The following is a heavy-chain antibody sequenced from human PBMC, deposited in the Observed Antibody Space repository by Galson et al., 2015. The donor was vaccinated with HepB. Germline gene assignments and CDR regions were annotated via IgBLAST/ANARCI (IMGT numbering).Heavy chain of an antibody. D-gene: IGHD3-10*01. V-gene: IGHV3-23*01. CDR1: GFTFSIHW. J-gene: IGHJ6*02. CDR3: AKDPTRRHYYGSGMDV. Sequence: SLRLSCAASGFTFSIHWMHWVRQAPGKGLEWVSAISGSGGSTYYADSVKGRFTISRDNSKNTLYLQMNSLRAEDTAVYYCAKDPTRRHYYGSGMDVWGQGTTVTVSS. CDR2: ISGSGGST.